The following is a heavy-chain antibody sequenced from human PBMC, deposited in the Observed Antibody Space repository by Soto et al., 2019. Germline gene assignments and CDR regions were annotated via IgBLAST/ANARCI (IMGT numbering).Heavy chain of an antibody. V-gene: IGHV2-5*02. Sequence: QITLKESGPTLVKPTQTLTLTCTFSGFSLTTRGVGVGWIRQPPGKALECLALIYWDDDKRYSPSLQSRLSTTKDTSKIHVALTMTNVDPVDTATYYCAHIPNDYHCDWFDPWGQGTLVSVSS. CDR2: IYWDDDK. D-gene: IGHD3-16*01. J-gene: IGHJ5*02. CDR3: AHIPNDYHCDWFDP. CDR1: GFSLTTRGVG.